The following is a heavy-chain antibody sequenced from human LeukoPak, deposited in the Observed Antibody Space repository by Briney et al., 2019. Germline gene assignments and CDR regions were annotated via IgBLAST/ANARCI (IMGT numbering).Heavy chain of an antibody. CDR3: ARNVGWYSHDS. D-gene: IGHD6-19*01. CDR1: GDSLSSHY. V-gene: IGHV4-59*08. CDR2: IYGSGST. Sequence: SETLSLACTVSGDSLSSHYWSWIRQPPGKGLEWIGYIYGSGSTHYDPSLRSRVTISEDTSKSQFSLKLTSVTAADTAVYYCARNVGWYSHDSWGQGTLVTVSS. J-gene: IGHJ4*02.